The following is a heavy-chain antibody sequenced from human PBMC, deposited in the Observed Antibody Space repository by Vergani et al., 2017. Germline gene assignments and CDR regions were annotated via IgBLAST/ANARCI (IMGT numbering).Heavy chain of an antibody. CDR3: ARWGNEKRLDS. CDR2: ICYDGSNK. Sequence: QVQLVESEGGVVQPGRSLTLSCVASGFTFSSHGMHWVRQPPAKGQRWVAVICYDGSNKYYGDSVKGRFTISRDNSKNTLYLQMNSLRVEDTAVYYCARWGNEKRLDSWGQGTLVTVSS. CDR1: GFTFSSHG. V-gene: IGHV3-33*01. J-gene: IGHJ5*01. D-gene: IGHD1-1*01.